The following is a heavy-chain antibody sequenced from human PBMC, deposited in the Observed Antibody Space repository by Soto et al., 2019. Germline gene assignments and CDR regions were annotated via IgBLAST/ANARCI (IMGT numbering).Heavy chain of an antibody. Sequence: PGGSLRLSCAVSGFTFNTYGMHWVRQAPGKGLEWVALISYDGRNKYYADSVKGRFTISRDNAKNTQHLQMNSLRAEDTAVYYCVGSPGTDKDHWGQGTLVTVSS. CDR2: ISYDGRNK. D-gene: IGHD1-26*01. J-gene: IGHJ4*02. CDR1: GFTFNTYG. V-gene: IGHV3-30*03. CDR3: VGSPGTDKDH.